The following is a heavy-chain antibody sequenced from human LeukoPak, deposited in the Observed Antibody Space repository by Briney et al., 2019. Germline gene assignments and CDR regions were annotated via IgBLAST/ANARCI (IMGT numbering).Heavy chain of an antibody. CDR1: GFTVSSNY. Sequence: GGSLRLSCAASGFTVSSNYMSWVRQAPGQGLEWVSIIYSGGSTFYADSVKGRFTISRENSKNTLFLQMNRLRAEETAVYYCARGGSYLSAFDIWGQGTMVTVS. D-gene: IGHD1-26*01. J-gene: IGHJ3*02. CDR2: IYSGGST. CDR3: ARGGSYLSAFDI. V-gene: IGHV3-53*01.